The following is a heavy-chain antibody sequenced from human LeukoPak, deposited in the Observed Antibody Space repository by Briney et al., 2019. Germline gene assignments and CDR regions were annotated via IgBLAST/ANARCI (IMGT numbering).Heavy chain of an antibody. Sequence: PGGSLRLSCEASGFTFSSYNMNWVRQAPGKGLEWVSSISTSSNYIYYADSVKGRFTISRDNAKNSLYLQMNSLRAEDTAVYYCARASLTDLSPLDVWGKGTTVTVSS. J-gene: IGHJ6*04. D-gene: IGHD3-16*01. CDR2: ISTSSNYI. V-gene: IGHV3-21*01. CDR1: GFTFSSYN. CDR3: ARASLTDLSPLDV.